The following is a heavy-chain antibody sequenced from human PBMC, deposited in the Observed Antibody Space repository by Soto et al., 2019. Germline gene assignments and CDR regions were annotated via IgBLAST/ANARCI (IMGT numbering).Heavy chain of an antibody. V-gene: IGHV4-59*01. CDR2: IYYSGST. CDR1: GGSISSYY. Sequence: PSATLSLTCTLSGGSISSYYWSWIRQPPGRGLEWIGYIYYSGSTNYNPSLKSRVTISVDTSKNQFSLKLSSVTAADTDVYYRAGGAQKWLAHYFEGWGQRRLV. CDR3: AGGAQKWLAHYFEG. J-gene: IGHJ4*02. D-gene: IGHD6-19*01.